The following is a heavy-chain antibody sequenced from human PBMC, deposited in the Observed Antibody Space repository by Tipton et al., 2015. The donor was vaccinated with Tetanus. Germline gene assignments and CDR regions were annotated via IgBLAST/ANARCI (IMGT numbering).Heavy chain of an antibody. CDR2: VYYPGKT. CDR3: ARDIEEVGATKYFDY. J-gene: IGHJ4*02. CDR1: GGSISGDY. Sequence: TLSLTCSVSGGSISGDYWSWIRQPPGKGLEWIGYVYYPGKTNSNPSLKSRVTISVDTSRSQFSLKLRSVTAADTAIYYCARDIEEVGATKYFDYWGQGTLVTVSS. V-gene: IGHV4-59*01. D-gene: IGHD1-26*01.